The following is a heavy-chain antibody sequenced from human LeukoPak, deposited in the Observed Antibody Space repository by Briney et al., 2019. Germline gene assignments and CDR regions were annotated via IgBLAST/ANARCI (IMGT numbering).Heavy chain of an antibody. CDR2: IYYSGST. CDR1: GGSISSYY. J-gene: IGHJ3*02. Sequence: SETLSLTCTVSGGSISSYYWGWIRQPPGKGLEWIGNIYYSGSTYYNPSLKSRVTISVDTSKNQFSLKLSSVTAADTAVYYCARDLAYCSGGSCLGVGAFDIWGQGTMVTVSS. D-gene: IGHD2-15*01. V-gene: IGHV4-59*12. CDR3: ARDLAYCSGGSCLGVGAFDI.